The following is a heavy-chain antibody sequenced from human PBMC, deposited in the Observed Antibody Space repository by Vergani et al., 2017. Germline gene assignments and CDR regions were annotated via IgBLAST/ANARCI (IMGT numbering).Heavy chain of an antibody. D-gene: IGHD6-19*01. CDR2: INDIGST. J-gene: IGHJ5*02. Sequence: QVQLQQWGAGLLKPSETLSLTCGVYGGSFSVYYWSWIRQSPGKGLEWIGAINDIGSTNYNPSLKSRVTISVDTSKTQFSLRLNSVTAADTAVYYCASDTHSGQRADRWGQGILVTVTS. V-gene: IGHV4-34*01. CDR1: GGSFSVYY. CDR3: ASDTHSGQRADR.